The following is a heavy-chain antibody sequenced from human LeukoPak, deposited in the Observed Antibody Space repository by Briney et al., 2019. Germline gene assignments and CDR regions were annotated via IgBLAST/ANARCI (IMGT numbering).Heavy chain of an antibody. CDR1: GFTFSGFG. D-gene: IGHD6-19*01. CDR3: ARGPASGAWLIDY. V-gene: IGHV3-30*02. CDR2: IRYDGSNK. J-gene: IGHJ4*02. Sequence: GGSLRLSCAASGFTFSGFGMHWVRQVPDKGLAWVAFIRYDGSNKYYADSVKGRFTISRDNSKNTLYLQMNSLRAEDTAVYYCARGPASGAWLIDYWGQGILVTVSS.